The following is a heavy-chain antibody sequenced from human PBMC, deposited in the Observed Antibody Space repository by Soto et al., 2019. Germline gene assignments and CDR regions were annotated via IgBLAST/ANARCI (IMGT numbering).Heavy chain of an antibody. CDR3: AREHCFSGTCSNFDY. Sequence: QVQLVQSGAEVKKPGASVKVSCKGSGYSFTSYGISWVRKAPGQGLEWMGWISGYNGDTIYPQKLQGRVTLTADTSTRTVYMELRSLKSDDTAVYYCAREHCFSGTCSNFDYWGQGTLVTVSS. CDR1: GYSFTSYG. J-gene: IGHJ4*02. CDR2: ISGYNGDT. D-gene: IGHD2-15*01. V-gene: IGHV1-18*01.